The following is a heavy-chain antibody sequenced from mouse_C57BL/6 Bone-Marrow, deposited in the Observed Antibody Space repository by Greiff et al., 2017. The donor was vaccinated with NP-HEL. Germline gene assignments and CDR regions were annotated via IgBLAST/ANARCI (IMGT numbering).Heavy chain of an antibody. V-gene: IGHV1-69*01. CDR2: IDPSDSYT. J-gene: IGHJ2*01. CDR3: AREDYYGTFDY. D-gene: IGHD1-1*01. Sequence: QVQLQQPGAELVMPGASVKLSCKASGYTFTSYWMHWVKQRPGQGLEWIGEIDPSDSYTNYNQKFQGKSTLTVDKSSSTAYMQLSSLTSEDSAVYYCAREDYYGTFDYWGQGTTLTVSS. CDR1: GYTFTSYW.